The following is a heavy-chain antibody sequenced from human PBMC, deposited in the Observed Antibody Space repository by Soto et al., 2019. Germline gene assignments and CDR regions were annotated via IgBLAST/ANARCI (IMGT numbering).Heavy chain of an antibody. CDR3: AKDPLLEWSNSNFFDY. V-gene: IGHV3-23*01. Sequence: GGSLRLSCAASGFTFSSYAMSWVRQAPGKGLEWVSAISGSGGSTYYADSVKGRFTISSENSKNTLYLQMNSLGAEDTAVYYCAKDPLLEWSNSNFFDYWGQGTLVTVSS. D-gene: IGHD3-3*01. CDR2: ISGSGGST. CDR1: GFTFSSYA. J-gene: IGHJ4*02.